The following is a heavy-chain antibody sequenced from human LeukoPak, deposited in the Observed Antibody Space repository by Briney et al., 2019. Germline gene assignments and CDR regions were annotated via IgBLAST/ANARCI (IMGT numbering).Heavy chain of an antibody. D-gene: IGHD6-19*01. CDR2: IYYGGST. V-gene: IGHV4-59*01. CDR1: GGSISSYY. CDR3: ARGGDSSGWYQYYYYYGMDV. Sequence: SETLSLTCTVSGGSISSYYWSWIRQPPGKGLEWIGYIYYGGSTNYNPSLKSRVTISVDTSKNQFSLKLSSVTAADTAVYYCARGGDSSGWYQYYYYYGMDVWGQGTTVTVSS. J-gene: IGHJ6*02.